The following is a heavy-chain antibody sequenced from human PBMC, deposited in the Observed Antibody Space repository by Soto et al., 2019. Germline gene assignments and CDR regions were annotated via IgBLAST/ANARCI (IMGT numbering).Heavy chain of an antibody. CDR1: GFTFSSYW. D-gene: IGHD7-27*01. CDR3: ARDPALGLFDY. CDR2: INSDGSTT. Sequence: EVQLVESGGGLVQPGGSLRLSCAASGFTFSSYWMHWFRQAPGKGLVWVSRINSDGSTTNYADSVKGRFTISRDNAKNTLYLQMNSLRAEDTAVYYCARDPALGLFDYWGQGTLVTVSS. V-gene: IGHV3-74*01. J-gene: IGHJ4*02.